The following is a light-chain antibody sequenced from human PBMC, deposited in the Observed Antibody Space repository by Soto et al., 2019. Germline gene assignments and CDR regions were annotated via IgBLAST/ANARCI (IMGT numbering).Light chain of an antibody. Sequence: QSALTQPASVSGSPGQSITISCTGTSSDVGGYNYVSWYQQHPGKAPKLMIYEVSNRPSGVSNRFSGSKSGNTASLTISGLHAEDEADYYCSSYTSSSTLAVFGTGTKVTGL. V-gene: IGLV2-14*01. CDR2: EVS. CDR3: SSYTSSSTLAV. J-gene: IGLJ1*01. CDR1: SSDVGGYNY.